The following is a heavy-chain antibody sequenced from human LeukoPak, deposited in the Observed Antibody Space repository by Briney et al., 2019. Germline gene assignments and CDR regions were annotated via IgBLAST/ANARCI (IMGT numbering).Heavy chain of an antibody. CDR3: ARDVDCSGGSCYGGDYYYYGMDV. J-gene: IGHJ6*02. D-gene: IGHD2-15*01. V-gene: IGHV3-11*05. Sequence: GGSLRLSCAASGFTFSDYYMSWIRQAPGKGLERVSYISSSSSYTNYADSVKGRFTISRDNAKNSLYLQMNSLRAEDTAVYYCARDVDCSGGSCYGGDYYYYGMDVWGQGTTVTVSS. CDR1: GFTFSDYY. CDR2: ISSSSSYT.